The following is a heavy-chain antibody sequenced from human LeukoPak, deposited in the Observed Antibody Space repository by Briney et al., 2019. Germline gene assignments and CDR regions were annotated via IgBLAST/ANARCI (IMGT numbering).Heavy chain of an antibody. CDR3: ASFTISIPGAFDI. J-gene: IGHJ3*02. Sequence: SETLSLTCTVSGGSISSSSYYWGWIRQPPGEGLEWIGSIYYSGSTYYTPSLKSRVTIAVDTSKNQFSLKLSSVTAADTAVYYCASFTISIPGAFDIWGQGTMVTVSS. CDR2: IYYSGST. CDR1: GGSISSSSYY. V-gene: IGHV4-39*01. D-gene: IGHD3-3*01.